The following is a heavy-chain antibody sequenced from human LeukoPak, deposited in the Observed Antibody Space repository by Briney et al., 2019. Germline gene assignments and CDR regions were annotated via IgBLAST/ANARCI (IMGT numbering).Heavy chain of an antibody. J-gene: IGHJ5*02. V-gene: IGHV4-61*08. CDR2: IYYSGST. D-gene: IGHD6-19*01. CDR1: GGATSDSDYH. Sequence: SETLSLTCTVSGGATSDSDYHWSWIRQSPGKGLEWIGFIYYSGSTNYNPSLKSRVTISVDTSKNQFSLKLSSVTAADTAVYYCARDYAVAGTGWFDPWGQGTLVTVSS. CDR3: ARDYAVAGTGWFDP.